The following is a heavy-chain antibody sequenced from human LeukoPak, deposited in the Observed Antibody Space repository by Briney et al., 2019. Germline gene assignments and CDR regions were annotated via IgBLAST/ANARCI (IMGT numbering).Heavy chain of an antibody. V-gene: IGHV3-48*01. Sequence: TGGSLRLSCAASGFTFSDYNMNWVRQAPGKGLEWVAYITISTGIIYYADSVKGRFTISRDNAKNSLYLQMNSLRAEDTAVYYCAREPPYSSSWTVFDYWGQGTLVTVSS. J-gene: IGHJ4*02. D-gene: IGHD6-13*01. CDR1: GFTFSDYN. CDR3: AREPPYSSSWTVFDY. CDR2: ITISTGII.